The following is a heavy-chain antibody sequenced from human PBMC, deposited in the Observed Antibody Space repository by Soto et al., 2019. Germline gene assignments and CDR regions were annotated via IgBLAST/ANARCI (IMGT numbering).Heavy chain of an antibody. J-gene: IGHJ4*02. CDR2: ISGSGAYT. CDR3: AKYGCSSTSCQCYY. Sequence: PGGSLRLSCAASGFTFSSYAMTWVRQAPGKGLEWVSAISGSGAYTYYANSVKGRFTISRDNSKNTLYLQLNSLRAEDTAVYYCAKYGCSSTSCQCYYWAQGSRVTVSS. V-gene: IGHV3-23*01. D-gene: IGHD2-2*01. CDR1: GFTFSSYA.